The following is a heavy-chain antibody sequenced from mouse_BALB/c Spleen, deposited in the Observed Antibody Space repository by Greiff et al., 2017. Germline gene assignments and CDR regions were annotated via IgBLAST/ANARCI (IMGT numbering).Heavy chain of an antibody. CDR3: ARDGDRYFDV. Sequence: EVKLMESGPGLVKPSQSLSLTCSVTGYSITSGYYWNWIRQFPGNKLEWMGYISYDGSNNYNPSLKNRISITRDTSKNQFFLKLNSVTTEDTATYYCARDGDRYFDVWGAGTTVTVSS. CDR2: ISYDGSN. D-gene: IGHD3-3*01. CDR1: GYSITSGYY. J-gene: IGHJ1*01. V-gene: IGHV3-6*02.